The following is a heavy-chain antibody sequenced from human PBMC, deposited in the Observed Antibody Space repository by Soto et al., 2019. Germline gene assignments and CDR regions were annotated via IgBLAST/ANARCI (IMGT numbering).Heavy chain of an antibody. CDR1: GFIFSNYA. CDR2: VSGSGGTT. Sequence: PGVSLRLSCAASGFIFSNYAMSWVRQAPGKGLEWVSTVSGSGGTTYYTDSVKGRFTISRDNSRNTLYLQMNSLRAEDTAVYYCEAIYFESNGYYGGKDYWGQGTPVTVSS. CDR3: EAIYFESNGYYGGKDY. D-gene: IGHD3-22*01. J-gene: IGHJ4*02. V-gene: IGHV3-23*01.